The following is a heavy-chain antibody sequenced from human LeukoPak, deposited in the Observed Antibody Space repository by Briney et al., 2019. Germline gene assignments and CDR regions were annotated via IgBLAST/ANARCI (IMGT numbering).Heavy chain of an antibody. CDR3: ATSEQSGSYLYYFDY. D-gene: IGHD1-26*01. CDR1: GFTFSSYA. V-gene: IGHV3-23*01. J-gene: IGHJ4*02. CDR2: ISGSGGST. Sequence: GGSLRLSCAASGFTFSSYAMSWVRQAPGKGLEWVSAISGSGGSTYYADSVKGRFTISRDNSKNTLYLQMNSLRAEDTAVYYCATSEQSGSYLYYFDYWGQGTLATVSS.